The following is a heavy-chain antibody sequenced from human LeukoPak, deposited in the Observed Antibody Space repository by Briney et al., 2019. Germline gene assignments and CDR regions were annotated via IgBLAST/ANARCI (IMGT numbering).Heavy chain of an antibody. CDR1: GFSVGRNY. CDR2: IYSGGNT. D-gene: IGHD3-22*01. J-gene: IGHJ4*02. Sequence: QAGGSLRLSCAVSGFSVGRNYVTWVRQAPGKGLEWVSSIYSGGNTYYADSVQGRFTVSRDNSKNTLYLQMNSLRAEDTAVYYCARDKSLYDSSGYYGYWGQGTLVTVSS. CDR3: ARDKSLYDSSGYYGY. V-gene: IGHV3-53*01.